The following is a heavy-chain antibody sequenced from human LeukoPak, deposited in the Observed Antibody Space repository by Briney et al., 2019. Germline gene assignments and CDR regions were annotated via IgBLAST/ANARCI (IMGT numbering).Heavy chain of an antibody. V-gene: IGHV4-34*01. D-gene: IGHD3-22*01. J-gene: IGHJ3*02. CDR3: ARAPRITMIVVVITGAFDI. Sequence: PSETLSLTCTVSGGSISSYYWSWIRQPPGKGLEWIGEINHSGSTNYNPSLKSRVTISVDTSKNQFSLKLSSVTAADTAVYYCARAPRITMIVVVITGAFDIWGQGTMVTVSS. CDR1: GGSISSYY. CDR2: INHSGST.